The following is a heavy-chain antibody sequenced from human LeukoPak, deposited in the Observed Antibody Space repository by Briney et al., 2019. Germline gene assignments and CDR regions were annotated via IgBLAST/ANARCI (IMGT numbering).Heavy chain of an antibody. J-gene: IGHJ4*02. Sequence: PEGSLRLSCAASGFTFDDYAMHWVRQAPGKGLEWVSGISWNSGSIGYADSVKGRFTISRDNAKNSLYLQMNSLRAEDMALYYCAKDGGDVDFDYWGQGTLVTVSS. CDR2: ISWNSGSI. CDR1: GFTFDDYA. D-gene: IGHD6-25*01. V-gene: IGHV3-9*03. CDR3: AKDGGDVDFDY.